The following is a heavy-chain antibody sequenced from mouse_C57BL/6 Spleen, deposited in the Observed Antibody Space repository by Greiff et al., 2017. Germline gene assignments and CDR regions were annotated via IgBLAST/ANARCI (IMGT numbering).Heavy chain of an antibody. CDR1: GYAFTNYL. CDR2: INPGSGGT. CDR3: AREGDYGNYVGNYFDD. J-gene: IGHJ2*01. V-gene: IGHV1-54*01. Sequence: QVQLQQSGAELVRPGTSVKVSCKASGYAFTNYLIEWVKQRPGQGLEWIGVINPGSGGTNYNEKFKGKATLTADKSSSTAYMQLSSLTSEDSAVYFCAREGDYGNYVGNYFDDWGQGTTLTVSS. D-gene: IGHD2-1*01.